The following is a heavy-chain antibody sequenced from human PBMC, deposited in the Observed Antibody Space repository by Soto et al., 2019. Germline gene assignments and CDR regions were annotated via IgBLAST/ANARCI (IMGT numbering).Heavy chain of an antibody. CDR2: IMPFFGSG. CDR3: ARDRAGYYSHFVY. J-gene: IGHJ4*02. CDR1: RGTFTNYS. Sequence: QVYLVQSGAEVKKPGSSVKVSCKALRGTFTNYSFSWVRQAPRQGLEWMGGIMPFFGSGNYAQKFQGRINITAYESTSSVYLELTSLRSEDTAVYYCARDRAGYYSHFVYWGQGTLVTVSS. V-gene: IGHV1-69*01. D-gene: IGHD3-22*01.